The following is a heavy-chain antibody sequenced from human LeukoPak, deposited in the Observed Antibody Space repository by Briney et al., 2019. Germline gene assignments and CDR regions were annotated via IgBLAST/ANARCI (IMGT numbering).Heavy chain of an antibody. CDR1: GFTFSSYG. CDR3: WRSSSWYVAFDI. J-gene: IGHJ3*02. CDR2: ISYDGSNK. V-gene: IGHV3-30*03. Sequence: GGSLRLSCAASGFTFSSYGMHWVRQAPGKGLEWVAVISYDGSNKYYADSVRGRFTISRDNSKNTLYLQMGSLRAEDMAVYYCWRSSSWYVAFDIWGQGTMVTVSS. D-gene: IGHD6-13*01.